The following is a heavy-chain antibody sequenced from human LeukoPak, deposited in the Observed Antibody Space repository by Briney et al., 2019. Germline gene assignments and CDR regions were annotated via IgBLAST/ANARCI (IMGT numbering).Heavy chain of an antibody. V-gene: IGHV3-21*01. CDR3: ARAGYSSSWPDY. CDR1: GFTSCSYS. D-gene: IGHD6-13*01. Sequence: GGSLRLSRAPSGFTSCSYSRNWVREAPGKVQEWVSSISSSSSYIYYADSVKGRFTISRDNAKNSLYLQMNSLRAEDTAVYYCARAGYSSSWPDYWGQGTLVTVPS. CDR2: ISSSSSYI. J-gene: IGHJ4*02.